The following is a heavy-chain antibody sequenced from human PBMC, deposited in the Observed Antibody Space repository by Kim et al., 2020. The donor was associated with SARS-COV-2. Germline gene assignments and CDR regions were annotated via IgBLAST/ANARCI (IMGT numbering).Heavy chain of an antibody. V-gene: IGHV5-51*01. CDR3: ARQASYSSSWYPYFDY. D-gene: IGHD6-13*01. J-gene: IGHJ4*02. Sequence: SFQGQVTISADKSISTAYLQWSSLKASDTAMYYCARQASYSSSWYPYFDYWGQGTLVTVSS.